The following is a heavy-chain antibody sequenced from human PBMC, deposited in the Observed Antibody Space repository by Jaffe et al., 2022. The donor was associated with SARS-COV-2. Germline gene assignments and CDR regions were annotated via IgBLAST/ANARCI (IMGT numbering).Heavy chain of an antibody. D-gene: IGHD2-21*01. CDR2: IWYDGSNK. J-gene: IGHJ6*02. CDR1: GFTFSSYG. CDR3: AREDGILSYYGMDV. V-gene: IGHV3-33*01. Sequence: QVQLVESGGGVVQPGRSLRLSCAASGFTFSSYGMHWVRQAPGKGLEWVAVIWYDGSNKYYADSVKGRFTISRDNSKNTLYLQMNSLRAEDTAVYYCAREDGILSYYGMDVWGQGTTVTVSS.